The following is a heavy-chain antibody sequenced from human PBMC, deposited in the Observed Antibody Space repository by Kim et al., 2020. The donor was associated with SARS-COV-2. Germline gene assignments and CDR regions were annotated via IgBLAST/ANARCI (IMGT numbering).Heavy chain of an antibody. D-gene: IGHD2-15*01. V-gene: IGHV4-34*01. CDR2: INHSGST. J-gene: IGHJ3*02. CDR3: ARGNIVVPPGAFDI. CDR1: GGSFSGYY. Sequence: SETLSLTCAVYGGSFSGYYWSWIRQPPGKGLEWIGEINHSGSTNYNPSLKSRVTISVDTSKNQFSLKLSSVTAADTAVYYCARGNIVVPPGAFDIWGQGTMVTVSS.